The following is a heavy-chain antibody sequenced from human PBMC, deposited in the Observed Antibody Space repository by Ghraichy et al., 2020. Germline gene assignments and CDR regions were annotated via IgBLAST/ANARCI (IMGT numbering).Heavy chain of an antibody. V-gene: IGHV4-59*01. J-gene: IGHJ4*02. CDR2: IYYSGST. D-gene: IGHD6-13*01. CDR1: GGSISSYY. Sequence: ETLSLTCTVSGGSISSYYWSWIRQPPGKGLEWIGYIYYSGSTNYNPSLKSRVTISVDTSKNQFSLKLSSVTAADTAVYYCARVHRSSSSWIKYFDYWGQGTLVTVSS. CDR3: ARVHRSSSSWIKYFDY.